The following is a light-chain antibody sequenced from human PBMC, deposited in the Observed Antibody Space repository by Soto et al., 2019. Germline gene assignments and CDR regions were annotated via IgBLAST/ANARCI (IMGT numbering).Light chain of an antibody. Sequence: EIVLTQSPGTLSLSPGERATLSCRASQSVNTNYLARYQQKSGQAPRLLIYVASIRATGIPDRFSGSGSGTDFTLTISRLEPEDFAAYFCQQYGSSPITFGQGTRLEIK. CDR3: QQYGSSPIT. V-gene: IGKV3-20*01. CDR1: QSVNTNY. J-gene: IGKJ5*01. CDR2: VAS.